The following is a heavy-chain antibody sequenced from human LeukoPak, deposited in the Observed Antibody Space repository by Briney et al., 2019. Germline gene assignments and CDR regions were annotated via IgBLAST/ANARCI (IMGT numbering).Heavy chain of an antibody. V-gene: IGHV4-59*08. CDR2: IYDSGST. J-gene: IGHJ4*02. CDR1: GGSISSYY. CDR3: ARQRSGYSYGLDY. D-gene: IGHD5-18*01. Sequence: SETLSLTCTVSGGSISSYYWSWIREAPGKGLEWIGYIYDSGSTNYNPSLKSRVTISVDTSKNQFSLKLSSVTAADTAVYYCARQRSGYSYGLDYWGQGTLVTVSS.